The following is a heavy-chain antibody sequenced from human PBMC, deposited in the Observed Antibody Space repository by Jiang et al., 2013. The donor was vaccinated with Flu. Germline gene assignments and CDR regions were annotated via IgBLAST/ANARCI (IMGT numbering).Heavy chain of an antibody. CDR1: GYSFTSYW. CDR3: ARHSNSDFWSGYPDY. Sequence: EVKKPGESLKISCKGSGYSFTSYWIGWVRQMPGKGLEWMGIIYPADSDTKYSPSFQGQVTISADKSISTAYLQWSSLKASDTAVYYCARHSNSDFWSGYPDYWGQGTLVTVSS. J-gene: IGHJ4*02. CDR2: IYPADSDT. V-gene: IGHV5-51*01. D-gene: IGHD3-3*01.